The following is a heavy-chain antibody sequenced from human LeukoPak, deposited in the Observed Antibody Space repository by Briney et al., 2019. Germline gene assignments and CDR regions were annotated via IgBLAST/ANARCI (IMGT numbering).Heavy chain of an antibody. D-gene: IGHD5-18*01. CDR1: GLTFSSSW. V-gene: IGHV3-7*01. CDR2: INPDGNKK. Sequence: GGSLRLSCAVSGLTFSSSWMDWVRQAPGKGLEWVASINPDGNKKYSADSVKGRFTISRDNAKNSLYLQMNSLRAEDTAVYYCARDPEESTAMPYGMDVWGQGTTVTVSS. CDR3: ARDPEESTAMPYGMDV. J-gene: IGHJ6*02.